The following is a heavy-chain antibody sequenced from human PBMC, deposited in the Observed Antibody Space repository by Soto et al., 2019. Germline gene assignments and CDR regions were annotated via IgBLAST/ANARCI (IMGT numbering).Heavy chain of an antibody. CDR1: GGSISSGDYY. D-gene: IGHD2-2*01. V-gene: IGHV4-30-4*01. CDR3: ARSPVGCSSTSCYVYYYYYYGMDV. Sequence: PSETLSLTCTVSGGSISSGDYYWSWIRQPPGKGLEWIGYIYYSGSTYYNPSLKSRVTISVDTSKNQFSLKLSSVTAADTAVYYCARSPVGCSSTSCYVYYYYYYGMDVWGQGTTVTVSS. J-gene: IGHJ6*02. CDR2: IYYSGST.